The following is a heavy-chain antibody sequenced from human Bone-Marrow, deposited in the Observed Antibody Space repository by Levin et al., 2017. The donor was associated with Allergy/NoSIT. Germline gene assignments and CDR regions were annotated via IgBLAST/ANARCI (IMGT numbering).Heavy chain of an antibody. Sequence: GGSLRLSCTASGFTFDDYAMSWLRQAPGKGLEWVGFIRSKRYGGTTEYAASVKGRFAISRDDSKSVASLQMNSLKTEDTAVYYCSRDLGPSSYYYDFWGQGTLVTVSS. D-gene: IGHD3-10*01. V-gene: IGHV3-49*03. CDR2: IRSKRYGGTT. CDR3: SRDLGPSSYYYDF. J-gene: IGHJ4*02. CDR1: GFTFDDYA.